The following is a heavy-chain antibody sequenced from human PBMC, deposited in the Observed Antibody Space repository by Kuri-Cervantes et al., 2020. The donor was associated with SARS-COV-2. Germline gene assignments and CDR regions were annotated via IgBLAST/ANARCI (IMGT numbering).Heavy chain of an antibody. CDR1: GFTVSSNY. Sequence: GESLKISCAASGFTVSSNYMSWVRQAPGKGLEWVAAMWSGGSNKYYADSVKGRFTISRDNSNNTLYLQMNILRSEDTAVYYCTKDLAGLGMTHWGQGTLVTVSS. D-gene: IGHD7-27*01. V-gene: IGHV3-33*06. CDR2: MWSGGSNK. J-gene: IGHJ4*02. CDR3: TKDLAGLGMTH.